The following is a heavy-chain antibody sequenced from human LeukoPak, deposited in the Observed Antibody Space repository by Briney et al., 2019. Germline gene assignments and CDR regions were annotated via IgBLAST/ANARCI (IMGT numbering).Heavy chain of an antibody. D-gene: IGHD2-2*02. CDR1: GGTFSSYA. CDR2: IIPIFGTA. Sequence: SVKVSCKASGGTFSSYAISWVRQAPGQGLEWMGGIIPIFGTANYAQKFQGRVTITTDESTSTAYMELSSLRSEDTAAYYCARGNSRPAAAIPSGYAFDIRGQGTMVTVSS. CDR3: ARGNSRPAAAIPSGYAFDI. V-gene: IGHV1-69*05. J-gene: IGHJ3*02.